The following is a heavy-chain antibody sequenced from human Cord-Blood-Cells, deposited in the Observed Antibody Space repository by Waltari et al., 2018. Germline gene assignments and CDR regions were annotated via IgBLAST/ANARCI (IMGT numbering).Heavy chain of an antibody. D-gene: IGHD3-10*01. CDR2: IYYSGST. Sequence: QVQLQESGPGLVKPSETLSLTCTVSGGSISSYYWSWIRQPPGKGLEWIGFIYYSGSTNYNPSLKSRVTISVDTSKNQFSLKLSSVTAADTAVYYCARQGSGSYDAFDIWGQGTMVTVSS. V-gene: IGHV4-59*08. CDR1: GGSISSYY. CDR3: ARQGSGSYDAFDI. J-gene: IGHJ3*02.